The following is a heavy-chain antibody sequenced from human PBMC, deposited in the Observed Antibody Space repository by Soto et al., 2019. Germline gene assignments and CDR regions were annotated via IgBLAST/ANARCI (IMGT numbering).Heavy chain of an antibody. CDR3: ARGGSGYVWFNEF. CDR1: GGLFSSYA. CDR2: IIPVFDTT. Sequence: SVKVSCEDTGGLFSSYAVSWVRQAPGQGLEWMGGIIPVFDTTYYAQKFQGRVTITADESSNTAYMELSRLTSEDTAMYYCARGGSGYVWFNEFWGQGTLVTVSS. D-gene: IGHD3-22*01. J-gene: IGHJ1*01. V-gene: IGHV1-69*01.